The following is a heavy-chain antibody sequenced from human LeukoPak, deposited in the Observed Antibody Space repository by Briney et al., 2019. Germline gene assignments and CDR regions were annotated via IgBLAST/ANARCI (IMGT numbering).Heavy chain of an antibody. J-gene: IGHJ5*02. CDR2: ISSSGSTI. D-gene: IGHD3-10*01. V-gene: IGHV3-48*03. CDR3: ARDGIRSGSYYGAYNWFDP. CDR1: GFTFSSYE. Sequence: GGSLRLSCAASGFTFSSYEMNWVRQAPGKGLEWVSYISSSGSTIYYADSVKGRFTISRDNAKNSLYLQMNSLRAEDTALYHCARDGIRSGSYYGAYNWFDPWGQGTLVTVSS.